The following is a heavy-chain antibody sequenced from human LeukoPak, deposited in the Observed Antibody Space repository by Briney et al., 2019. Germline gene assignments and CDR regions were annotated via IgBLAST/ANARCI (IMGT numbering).Heavy chain of an antibody. CDR2: IYYSGST. Sequence: SETLSLTCTVSGGSISSYYWSWIRQPPGKGLERIGYIYYSGSTNYNPSLKSRVTISVDTSKNQFSLKLSSVTAADTAVYYCARGIPSFKYYGMDVWGQGTTVTVSS. V-gene: IGHV4-59*01. CDR3: ARGIPSFKYYGMDV. CDR1: GGSISSYY. J-gene: IGHJ6*02.